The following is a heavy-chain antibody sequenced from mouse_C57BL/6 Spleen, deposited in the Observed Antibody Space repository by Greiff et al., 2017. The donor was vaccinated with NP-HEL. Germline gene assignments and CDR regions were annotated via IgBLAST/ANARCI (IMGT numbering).Heavy chain of an antibody. Sequence: QVQLQQPGAELVKPGASVKLSCKASGSTFPRYWLPWVHPRPGQGLEWIGEIDPSDSSPTYNQKFKGKATLTVDTSSSTAYMQLSSLTSEDSAVYYCANYVFDYGGQGTTLTVSS. D-gene: IGHD1-1*01. CDR1: GSTFPRYW. CDR3: ANYVFDY. V-gene: IGHV1-50*01. J-gene: IGHJ2*01. CDR2: IDPSDSSP.